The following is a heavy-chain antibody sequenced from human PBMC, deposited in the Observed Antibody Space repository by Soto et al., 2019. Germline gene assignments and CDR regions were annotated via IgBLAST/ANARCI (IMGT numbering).Heavy chain of an antibody. CDR1: GGAFSGYY. CDR3: ARYVEFMIVVFDY. V-gene: IGHV4-34*01. J-gene: IGHJ4*02. D-gene: IGHD3-22*01. Sequence: SETLSLTCAVYGGAFSGYYWSWIRQHPGKGLECMGEVNHSASTNYNPSLKSRVTISVDTSKNQFSLKLGSVTDADTSVYDCARYVEFMIVVFDYWGQGTLVTVSS. CDR2: VNHSAST.